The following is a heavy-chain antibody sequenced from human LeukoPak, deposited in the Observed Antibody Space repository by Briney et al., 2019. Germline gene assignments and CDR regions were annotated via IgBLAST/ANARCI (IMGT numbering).Heavy chain of an antibody. V-gene: IGHV4-34*01. CDR3: ARGLHYCSSTSCYYYYGMDV. CDR2: INHSGST. Sequence: SETLSLTCAVYGGSFSGYYWSWIRQPPGKGLEWIGEINHSGSTNYNPSLKSRVTISVDTSKNQFSLKLCSVTAADTAVYYCARGLHYCSSTSCYYYYGMDVWGQGTTVTVSS. D-gene: IGHD2-2*01. J-gene: IGHJ6*02. CDR1: GGSFSGYY.